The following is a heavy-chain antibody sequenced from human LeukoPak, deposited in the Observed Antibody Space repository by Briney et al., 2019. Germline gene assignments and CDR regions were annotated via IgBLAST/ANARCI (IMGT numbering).Heavy chain of an antibody. V-gene: IGHV3-30-3*01. Sequence: GGSLRLSCAASGFTFSSYAMHWARQAPGKGLEWVAVISYDGSNKYYADSVKGRFTISRDNSKNTLYLQMNSLRAEDTAVYYCARDQGKWELFWGQGTLVTVSS. CDR3: ARDQGKWELF. D-gene: IGHD1-26*01. CDR1: GFTFSSYA. CDR2: ISYDGSNK. J-gene: IGHJ4*02.